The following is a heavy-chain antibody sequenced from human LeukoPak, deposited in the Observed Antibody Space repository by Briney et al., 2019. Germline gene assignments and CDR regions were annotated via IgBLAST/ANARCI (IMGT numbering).Heavy chain of an antibody. CDR3: ARDPGTQYYDSSGYYGWYFDL. V-gene: IGHV4-4*07. D-gene: IGHD3-22*01. Sequence: SETLSLTCTVSGGSISNYYWSWIRQPAGKGLEWIGRIYTTGGTNYNLSLQSRVTMSVDTSKNQFSLQLRSVTAADTAVYYCARDPGTQYYDSSGYYGWYFDLWGRGALVTVSS. CDR2: IYTTGGT. J-gene: IGHJ2*01. CDR1: GGSISNYY.